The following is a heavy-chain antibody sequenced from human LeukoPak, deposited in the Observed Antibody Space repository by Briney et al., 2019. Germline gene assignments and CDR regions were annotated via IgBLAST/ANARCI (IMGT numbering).Heavy chain of an antibody. CDR2: MNPNSGNT. Sequence: ASVKVSCKASGGTFSSYAISWVRQAPGQGLEWMGWMNPNSGNTGYAQKFQGRVTMTRNTSISTAYMELSSLRSEDTAVYYCARSKTYCSGGSCRYYYYGMDVWGQGTTVTVSS. CDR1: GGTFSSYA. CDR3: ARSKTYCSGGSCRYYYYGMDV. J-gene: IGHJ6*02. D-gene: IGHD2-15*01. V-gene: IGHV1-8*02.